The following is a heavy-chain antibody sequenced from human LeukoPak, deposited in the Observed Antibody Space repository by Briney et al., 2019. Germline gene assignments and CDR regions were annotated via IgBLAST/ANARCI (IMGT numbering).Heavy chain of an antibody. CDR2: IYYSGST. D-gene: IGHD1-26*01. Sequence: PSETLSLTCTVSGGSLSIYYWNWIRQPPGKGLEWIGYIYYSGSTYYNPSLKSRVTISVDTSKNQISLKLSSVTAADTAVYYRAGGIWGAFDIWGQGTMVTVSS. CDR1: GGSLSIYY. CDR3: AGGIWGAFDI. V-gene: IGHV4-59*08. J-gene: IGHJ3*02.